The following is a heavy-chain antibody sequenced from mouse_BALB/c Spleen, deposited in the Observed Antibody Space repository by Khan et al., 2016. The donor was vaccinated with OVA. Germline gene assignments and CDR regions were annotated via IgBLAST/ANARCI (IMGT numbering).Heavy chain of an antibody. CDR2: IWSDGSS. V-gene: IGHV2-6-1*01. CDR1: GFSLTNYG. CDR3: ARQAYYHYNVMDY. D-gene: IGHD2-10*01. Sequence: VQLQESGPGLVAPSQSLSITCTTSGFSLTNYGIHWVRQPPGKGLEWLVVIWSDGSSTYNSALISRLTITKDNSRSQDFIKINSLQTDDTAIYCCARQAYYHYNVMDYWGQGTSVTVSS. J-gene: IGHJ4*01.